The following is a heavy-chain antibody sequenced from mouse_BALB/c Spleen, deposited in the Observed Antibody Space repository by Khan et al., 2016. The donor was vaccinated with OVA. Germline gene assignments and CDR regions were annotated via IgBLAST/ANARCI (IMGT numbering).Heavy chain of an antibody. CDR1: GYTFTRYT. D-gene: IGHD2-14*01. J-gene: IGHJ3*01. CDR2: INPTNGYT. CDR3: SRDGAYYRNDGWVAY. V-gene: IGHV1-4*01. Sequence: QVQLKQSGAELARPGASVKMSCKASGYTFTRYTMHWVKPRPGQGLDWFGYINPTNGYTNYNQNFKDKATLTADNSSSTAYLQLSSLSSENSADYYCSRDGAYYRNDGWVAYWGQGTLVTVYA.